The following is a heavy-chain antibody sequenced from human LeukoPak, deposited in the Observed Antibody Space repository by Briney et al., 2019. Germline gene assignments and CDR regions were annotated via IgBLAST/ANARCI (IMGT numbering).Heavy chain of an antibody. D-gene: IGHD1-26*01. CDR3: AKGTGELRGHNAFDI. CDR2: ISGSGGST. V-gene: IGHV3-23*01. J-gene: IGHJ3*02. Sequence: GGSLRLFCAASGFTFSSYAMSWVRQATGKGLEWVSAISGSGGSTYYAHSVKGRFTISRDNYKNTLYLKMKSLRAEDTGVYYCAKGTGELRGHNAFDIWGQGTMVTVCS. CDR1: GFTFSSYA.